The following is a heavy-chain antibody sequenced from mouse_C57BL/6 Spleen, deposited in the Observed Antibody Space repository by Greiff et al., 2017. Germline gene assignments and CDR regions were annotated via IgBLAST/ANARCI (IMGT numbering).Heavy chain of an antibody. D-gene: IGHD1-1*01. CDR2: IRNKANGYTT. Sequence: EVKVEESGGGLVQPGGSLSLSCAASGFTFTDYYMSWVRQPPGKALEWLGFIRNKANGYTTEYSASVKGRFTISRDNSQSILYLQMNALRAEDSATYYCARYYYGSSSYFDVWGTGTTVTVSS. V-gene: IGHV7-3*01. CDR1: GFTFTDYY. J-gene: IGHJ1*03. CDR3: ARYYYGSSSYFDV.